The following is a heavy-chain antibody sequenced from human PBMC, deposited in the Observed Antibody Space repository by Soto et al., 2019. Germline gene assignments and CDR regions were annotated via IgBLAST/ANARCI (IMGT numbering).Heavy chain of an antibody. CDR1: GGSITSSHYY. Sequence: PSETLYLTCTVSGGSITSSHYYWGWIRQPPGKGLEWIGSIYYNGSTYYNPSLKSRVTISVDTSKKKFSLKLSSVTAADTAVYYFARGVTMVRGVGLFYFDYWGQGTLVTVSS. CDR3: ARGVTMVRGVGLFYFDY. J-gene: IGHJ4*02. D-gene: IGHD3-10*01. CDR2: IYYNGST. V-gene: IGHV4-39*01.